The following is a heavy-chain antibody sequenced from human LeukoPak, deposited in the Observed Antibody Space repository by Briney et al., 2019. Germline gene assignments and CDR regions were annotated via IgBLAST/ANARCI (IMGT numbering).Heavy chain of an antibody. V-gene: IGHV4-61*08. CDR1: GGSISSGDYY. Sequence: SETLSLTCTVSGGSISSGDYYWSWIRQPPGKGLEWIGYIYYSGSTNYNPSLKSRVTISVDTSKNQFSLKLSSVTAADTAVYYCASSVLLVGATGYFQHWGQGTLVTVSS. CDR2: IYYSGST. D-gene: IGHD1-26*01. J-gene: IGHJ1*01. CDR3: ASSVLLVGATGYFQH.